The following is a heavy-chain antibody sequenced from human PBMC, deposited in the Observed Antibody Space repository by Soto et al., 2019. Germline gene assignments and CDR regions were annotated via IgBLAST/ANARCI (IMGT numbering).Heavy chain of an antibody. CDR2: IYYSGST. CDR1: GANLSVYS. D-gene: IGHD2-21*01. CDR3: AASCVACGGFNYYGMDV. V-gene: IGHV4-59*06. Sequence: SETMSLTCTVAGANLSVYSLSWIRKTPGKGLEWIGYIYYSGSTYYNPSLKSRVTISVDTSKNQFSLKLSSVTAADTAVYYCAASCVACGGFNYYGMDVWGQGTTVTVSS. J-gene: IGHJ6*02.